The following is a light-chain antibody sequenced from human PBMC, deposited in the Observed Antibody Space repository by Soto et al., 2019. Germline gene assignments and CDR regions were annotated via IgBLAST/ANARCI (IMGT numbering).Light chain of an antibody. J-gene: IGLJ1*01. CDR2: DVS. V-gene: IGLV2-14*03. CDR3: YSCSRSSGTRYV. Sequence: QSAQTQPASVSGSPGQSITISCTGTSSDIGAYNYVSWYQQHPGQAPKLMISDVSNRPSGISDRFSGSKSGNTASLTISGLQAEDEADYYCYSCSRSSGTRYVFGTGTKVTVL. CDR1: SSDIGAYNY.